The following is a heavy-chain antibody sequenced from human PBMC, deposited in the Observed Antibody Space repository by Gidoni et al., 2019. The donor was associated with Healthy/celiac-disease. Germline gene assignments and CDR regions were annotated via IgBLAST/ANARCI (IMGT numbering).Heavy chain of an antibody. J-gene: IGHJ4*02. CDR1: GFTFGDYA. CDR3: TRVKEGYSSGWYRGHFDY. V-gene: IGHV3-49*04. D-gene: IGHD6-19*01. Sequence: EVQLVDSGGVLVQPGRSLRLSCTSSGFTFGDYAMRWVRQAPGKGLEGVGFIRSKAYGGTTEYAATVKGRLTISRDDSKSIADLQMNSLKTEDTAVYYCTRVKEGYSSGWYRGHFDYWGQGTLVTVSS. CDR2: IRSKAYGGTT.